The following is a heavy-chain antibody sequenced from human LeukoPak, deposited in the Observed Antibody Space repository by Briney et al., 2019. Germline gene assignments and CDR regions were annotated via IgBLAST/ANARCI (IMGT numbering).Heavy chain of an antibody. CDR2: IRSRAYGGTT. J-gene: IGHJ4*02. CDR3: TREGRGSDAFDY. V-gene: IGHV3-49*04. D-gene: IGHD3-16*01. Sequence: GRSLRLSCTTSGFTFGDYAMSWVRQAPGKGLEWVGFIRSRAYGGTTEYAASVKGRFTISRDDPRRIVYLQMNSLKTEDTAVYYCTREGRGSDAFDYWGQGTLVTVSS. CDR1: GFTFGDYA.